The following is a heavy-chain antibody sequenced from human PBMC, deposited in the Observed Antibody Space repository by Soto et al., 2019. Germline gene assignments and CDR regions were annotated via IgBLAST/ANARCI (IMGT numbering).Heavy chain of an antibody. CDR2: IIPIFGTA. V-gene: IGHV1-69*13. CDR1: GGTFSSYA. Sequence: ASVKVSCKASGGTFSSYAISWVRQAPGQGLEWMGGIIPIFGTANYAQKFQGRVTITADESTSTAYMELSSLRSEDTAGYYCARDGDEGSGSYTLRNWFDPWGQGTLVTVSS. D-gene: IGHD3-10*01. CDR3: ARDGDEGSGSYTLRNWFDP. J-gene: IGHJ5*02.